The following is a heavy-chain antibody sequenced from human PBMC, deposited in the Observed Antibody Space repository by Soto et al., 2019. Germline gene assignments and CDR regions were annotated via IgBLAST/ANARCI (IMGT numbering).Heavy chain of an antibody. J-gene: IGHJ5*02. CDR2: ISSSSSTI. CDR1: GFTFSSYS. Sequence: PGGSLRLSCAASGFTFSSYSMNWVRQAPGKGLEWVSYISSSSSTIYYADSVKGRFTISRDNAKNSLYLQMNSLRDEDTAVYYCAREFEYSSSGRGNWFDPWGQGXLVTVSS. D-gene: IGHD6-6*01. V-gene: IGHV3-48*02. CDR3: AREFEYSSSGRGNWFDP.